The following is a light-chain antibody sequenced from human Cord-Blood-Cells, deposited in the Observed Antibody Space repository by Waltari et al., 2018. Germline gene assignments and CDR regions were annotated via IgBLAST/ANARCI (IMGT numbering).Light chain of an antibody. CDR3: SSYAGSNTHVV. CDR1: RSDVGGYTY. CDR2: EVS. V-gene: IGLV2-8*01. Sequence: QSALTQPPSASGSPGQSVTISCTGTRSDVGGYTYAPCYQQHPGKAPKPMIYEVSKRPSGVPDRFSGAKSGNTASLTVSGLQAEDEADYYCSSYAGSNTHVVFGVGTKLTVL. J-gene: IGLJ2*01.